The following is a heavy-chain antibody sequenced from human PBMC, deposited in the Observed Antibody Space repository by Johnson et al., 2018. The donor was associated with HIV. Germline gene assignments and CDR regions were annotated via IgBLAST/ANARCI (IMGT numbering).Heavy chain of an antibody. V-gene: IGHV3-11*04. CDR1: GFTFSDSY. Sequence: VQLVESGGGLVRPGESLRLSCVASGFTFSDSYMNWIRQAPGKGLEWIAYISSGGSGMNYSDSVKGRFTVSRDTSKNTLYVQVCSLRAADTAVHCCVTDIGDGYNRWGCLDIGGQGTMVTVSS. CDR2: ISSGGSGM. J-gene: IGHJ3*02. CDR3: VTDIGDGYNRWGCLDI. D-gene: IGHD5-24*01.